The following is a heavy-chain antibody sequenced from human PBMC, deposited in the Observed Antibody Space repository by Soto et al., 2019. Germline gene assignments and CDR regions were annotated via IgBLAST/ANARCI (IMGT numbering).Heavy chain of an antibody. D-gene: IGHD2-8*02. CDR3: ARGQSSLLLDC. V-gene: IGHV4-34*01. J-gene: IGHJ4*02. Sequence: QVQLQQWGAGLLKPSETLSLTCAVYGGSFSAYYWSWIRQPPGKGLEWIGEINHSGSTNYNPSLKSRVTISVDTSKNQCSLKLSSVTAAGTAVYYCARGQSSLLLDCWGQGILVTVSS. CDR1: GGSFSAYY. CDR2: INHSGST.